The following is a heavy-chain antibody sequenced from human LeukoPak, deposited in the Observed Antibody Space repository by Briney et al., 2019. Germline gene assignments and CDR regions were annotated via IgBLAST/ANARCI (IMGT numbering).Heavy chain of an antibody. Sequence: SETLSLTCTVSGGSISSGGYYWSWIRQPPGKGLEWIGYIYHSGSTYYNPSLKSRVTISVDTSKNQFSLKLSSVTAADTAVYYCARALNYYDSSEHWGQGTLVTVSS. D-gene: IGHD3-22*01. CDR1: GGSISSGGYY. CDR2: IYHSGST. V-gene: IGHV4-30-2*05. CDR3: ARALNYYDSSEH. J-gene: IGHJ1*01.